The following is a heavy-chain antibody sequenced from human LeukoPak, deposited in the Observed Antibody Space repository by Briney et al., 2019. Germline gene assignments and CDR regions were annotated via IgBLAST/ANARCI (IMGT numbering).Heavy chain of an antibody. D-gene: IGHD3-10*01. V-gene: IGHV3-21*01. CDR1: GFTFSSYT. CDR3: ARDRVLYFDY. Sequence: GGSLRYSCAASGFTFSSYTMHWVRQAPGKGLEWVSSISSSSSYIYQADSVKGRFTISRDNAKNSLYLQMNSLRAEDTAVYYCARDRVLYFDYWGQGTLVTVSS. J-gene: IGHJ4*02. CDR2: ISSSSSYI.